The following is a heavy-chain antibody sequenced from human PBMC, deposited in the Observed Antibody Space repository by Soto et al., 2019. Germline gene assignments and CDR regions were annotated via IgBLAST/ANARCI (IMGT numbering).Heavy chain of an antibody. CDR3: ARVRQGCSSSSCYFAP. D-gene: IGHD2-2*01. CDR1: GDSISSSNW. J-gene: IGHJ5*02. V-gene: IGHV4-4*02. Sequence: SETLSLTCAVSGDSISSSNWWNWVRQSPGKGLEWIGEIHHRGSTNYNPSLKSRVTISMDKSRNQFSLRLNFVTAADTDIYYCARVRQGCSSSSCYFAPSGQGALVTVSS. CDR2: IHHRGST.